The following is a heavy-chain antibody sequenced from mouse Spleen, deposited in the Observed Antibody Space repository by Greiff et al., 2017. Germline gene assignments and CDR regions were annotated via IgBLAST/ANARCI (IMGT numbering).Heavy chain of an antibody. CDR1: GFTFSSYA. V-gene: IGHV5-9-1*01. CDR3: ARRGYYGSSYGWYFDV. Sequence: EVMLVESGGGLVKPGGSLKLSCAASGFTFSSYAMSWVRQTPEKRLEWVATISSGGSYTYYPDSVKGRFTISRDNAKNTLYLQMSSLRSEDTAMYYCARRGYYGSSYGWYFDVWGAGTTVTVSS. D-gene: IGHD1-1*01. CDR2: ISSGGSYT. J-gene: IGHJ1*01.